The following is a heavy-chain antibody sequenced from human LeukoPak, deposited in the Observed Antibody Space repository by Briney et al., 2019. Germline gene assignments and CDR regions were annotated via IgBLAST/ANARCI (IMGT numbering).Heavy chain of an antibody. CDR2: IYYSGST. J-gene: IGHJ4*02. V-gene: IGHV4-59*01. Sequence: SETLSLTCTVSGGSISSYYWSWIRQPPGKGLEWIGYIYYSGSTNYNPSLKSRVTISVDTSKNQFSLKLSSATAADTAVYYCARLTYYYDSSGFDYWGQGTLVTVSS. D-gene: IGHD3-22*01. CDR3: ARLTYYYDSSGFDY. CDR1: GGSISSYY.